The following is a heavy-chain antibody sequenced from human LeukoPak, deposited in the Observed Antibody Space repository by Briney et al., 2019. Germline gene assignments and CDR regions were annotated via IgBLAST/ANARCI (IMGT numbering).Heavy chain of an antibody. V-gene: IGHV3-30*02. J-gene: IGHJ4*02. D-gene: IGHD4-17*01. CDR3: AKEIWPTVTTRGHTYFDY. CDR1: GFTFSSYG. Sequence: GGSLRLSCAASGFTFSSYGMHWVRQAPGKGLEWVAFIRYDGSNKYYADSVKGRFTISRDNSKNTLYLQMNSLRAEDTAVFFCAKEIWPTVTTRGHTYFDYWGQGTLVTVSS. CDR2: IRYDGSNK.